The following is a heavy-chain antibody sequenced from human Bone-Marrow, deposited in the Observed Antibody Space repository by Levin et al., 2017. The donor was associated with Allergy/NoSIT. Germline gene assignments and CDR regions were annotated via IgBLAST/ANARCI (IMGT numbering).Heavy chain of an antibody. V-gene: IGHV3-48*04. Sequence: PGGSLRLSCAASGFTFSSYSMNWVRQAPGKGLEWVSYISSTSSTIYYADSVKGRFAISRDNAKSSLYLQMNSLRAEDTAVYYCARDMYSAWTMISFDYWGQGTLVTVFS. D-gene: IGHD1-26*01. CDR1: GFTFSSYS. J-gene: IGHJ4*02. CDR3: ARDMYSAWTMISFDY. CDR2: ISSTSSTI.